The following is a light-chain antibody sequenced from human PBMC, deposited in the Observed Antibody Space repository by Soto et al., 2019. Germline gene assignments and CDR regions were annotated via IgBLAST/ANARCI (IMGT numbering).Light chain of an antibody. V-gene: IGKV3-15*01. J-gene: IGKJ5*01. CDR1: QSVSASY. Sequence: EIGLAPSSGTLSLSPGERGTLSCRAIQSVSASYLAWYQQRPGQAPRLLIYGASSRATGIPARFSGSGSGTEFTLTISSLQSEDFAIYYCQQYNNWPPITFGQGTRLEIK. CDR3: QQYNNWPPIT. CDR2: GAS.